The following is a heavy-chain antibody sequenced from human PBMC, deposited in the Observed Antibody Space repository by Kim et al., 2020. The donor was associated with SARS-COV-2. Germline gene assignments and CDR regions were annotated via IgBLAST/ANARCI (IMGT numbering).Heavy chain of an antibody. J-gene: IGHJ6*02. D-gene: IGHD4-17*01. CDR2: IRSKGGST. CDR1: GFIFSVYD. V-gene: IGHV3-64*01. CDR3: ARDGNFGDYRDNCMDV. Sequence: GGSLRLSCAASGFIFSVYDMNWVRQAPGKGLECVSTIRSKGGSTHYANSVKGRFTISRDNSKNTVYLQMGSLRPEDTAVYYCARDGNFGDYRDNCMDVWGQGTTVIVSS.